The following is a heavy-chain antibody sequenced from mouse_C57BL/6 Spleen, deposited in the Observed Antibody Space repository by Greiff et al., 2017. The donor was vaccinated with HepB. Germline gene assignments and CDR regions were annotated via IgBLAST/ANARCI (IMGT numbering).Heavy chain of an antibody. CDR3: ARHEDGDGYYVGYFDY. Sequence: QVQLQQSGAELVKPGASVKLSCKASGYPFPEYTIHWVKQRSGQGLEWIGWFYPGSGSIKYNEKFKDKATLTADKSSSTVYMELSRLTSEDSAVYFCARHEDGDGYYVGYFDYWGQGTTLTVSS. CDR2: FYPGSGSI. J-gene: IGHJ2*01. D-gene: IGHD2-3*01. V-gene: IGHV1-62-2*01. CDR1: GYPFPEYT.